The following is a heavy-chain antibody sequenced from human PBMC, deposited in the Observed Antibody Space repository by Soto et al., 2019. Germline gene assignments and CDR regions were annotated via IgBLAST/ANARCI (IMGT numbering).Heavy chain of an antibody. CDR2: INAGNGNT. J-gene: IGHJ4*02. CDR3: ARDIGGWPDY. Sequence: QVQLVQSGAEVKKPGASVKVSCKASGYTFSSYAMHWVRQAPGQRLEWMGWINAGNGNTKYSQKFQGRGTITRDTSASTAYMELSSLSSEDTAVYYCARDIGGWPDYWGQGTLVTVSS. V-gene: IGHV1-3*01. CDR1: GYTFSSYA. D-gene: IGHD1-26*01.